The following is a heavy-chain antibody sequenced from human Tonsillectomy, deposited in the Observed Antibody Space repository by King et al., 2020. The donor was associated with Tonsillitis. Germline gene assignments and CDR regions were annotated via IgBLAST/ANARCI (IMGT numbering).Heavy chain of an antibody. J-gene: IGHJ6*03. CDR3: ARSKKGLMGAMDV. V-gene: IGHV4-59*01. D-gene: IGHD3-16*01. CDR2: LYYSGST. CDR1: GDSISSYY. Sequence: VQLQESGPGLVKPSETLSLTCTVSGDSISSYYWSWLRQPPRKGLEWIGYLYYSGSTHDNPSFKSRVTISVDRSKNQFSLKLTSLTAADTAVYYCARSKKGLMGAMDVWGKGTTVTVSS.